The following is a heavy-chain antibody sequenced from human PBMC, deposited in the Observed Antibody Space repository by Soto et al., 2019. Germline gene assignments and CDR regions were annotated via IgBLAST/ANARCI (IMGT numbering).Heavy chain of an antibody. CDR1: GGTFSSYA. V-gene: IGHV1-69*13. J-gene: IGHJ6*02. Sequence: SVKVSCKASGGTFSSYAISWVRQAPGQGLEWMGGIIPIFGTANYAQKFQGRVTITADESTSTAYMELSSLRSEDTAVYYCARGSSSGNYYGMDVWGQGTTVTVS. D-gene: IGHD6-6*01. CDR2: IIPIFGTA. CDR3: ARGSSSGNYYGMDV.